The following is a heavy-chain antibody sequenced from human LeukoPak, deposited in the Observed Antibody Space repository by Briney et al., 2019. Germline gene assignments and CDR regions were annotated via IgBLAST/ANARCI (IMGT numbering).Heavy chain of an antibody. V-gene: IGHV3-30*18. Sequence: GGSLRLSCAASGFTFSSYGMHWVRQAPGKGLEWEAVISYDGSNKYYADSVKGRFTISRDNSKNTLYLQMNSLRAEDTAVYYCAKGTMVRGVIYDYYGMDVWGQGTTVTVSS. D-gene: IGHD3-10*01. CDR3: AKGTMVRGVIYDYYGMDV. J-gene: IGHJ6*02. CDR2: ISYDGSNK. CDR1: GFTFSSYG.